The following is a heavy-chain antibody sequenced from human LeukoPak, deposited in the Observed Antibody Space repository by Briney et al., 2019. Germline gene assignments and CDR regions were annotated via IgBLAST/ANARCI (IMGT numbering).Heavy chain of an antibody. Sequence: PGGSLRLSCAASGFTFSTYAMSWVRQAPGKGLEWVSTISNSGGSTYYADSVKGRFTISRDYSKNTLYLQMNSLRAEDTAVYFCAKDRGAFFGDYWGQGTLVTVSS. D-gene: IGHD3-10*01. CDR2: ISNSGGST. J-gene: IGHJ4*02. CDR3: AKDRGAFFGDY. V-gene: IGHV3-23*01. CDR1: GFTFSTYA.